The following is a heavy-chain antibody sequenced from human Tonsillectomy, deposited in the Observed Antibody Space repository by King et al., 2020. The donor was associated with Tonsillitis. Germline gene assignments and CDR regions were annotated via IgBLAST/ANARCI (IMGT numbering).Heavy chain of an antibody. V-gene: IGHV3-7*03. CDR1: GFTFSSYW. D-gene: IGHD2-15*01. Sequence: VQLVESGGGLVQPGGSLRLSCAASGFTFSSYWMSWVRQAPGKGLEWVANIKQDGSEKYYVDSVKGRFTISRDNAKNSLYLQMNSLRAEDTAVYYCARDGIISGGSFAFDYWGQGTLVTVSS. CDR2: IKQDGSEK. CDR3: ARDGIISGGSFAFDY. J-gene: IGHJ4*02.